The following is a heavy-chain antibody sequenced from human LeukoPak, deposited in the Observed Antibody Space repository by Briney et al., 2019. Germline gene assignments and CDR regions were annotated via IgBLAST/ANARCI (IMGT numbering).Heavy chain of an antibody. Sequence: GGSLRLSCAASGFTFSSYSMNWVRQAPGKGLEWVSSISSSSSYIYYADSVKGRFTISRDNAKNSLYLQMNSLRAEDTAVYYCARSGYSYGEDYPDYWGQGTLVTVSS. D-gene: IGHD5-18*01. CDR1: GFTFSSYS. CDR3: ARSGYSYGEDYPDY. CDR2: ISSSSSYI. V-gene: IGHV3-21*01. J-gene: IGHJ4*02.